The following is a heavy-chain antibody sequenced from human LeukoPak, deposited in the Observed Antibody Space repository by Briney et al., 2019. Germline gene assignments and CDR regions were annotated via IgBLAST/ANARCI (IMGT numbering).Heavy chain of an antibody. CDR1: GGSISSGSYY. J-gene: IGHJ4*02. CDR3: ARGRRYYYDSSGYYSPYYFDY. D-gene: IGHD3-22*01. V-gene: IGHV4-61*02. CDR2: IYTSGST. Sequence: PSQTLSLTCTVSGGSISSGSYYWSWIRQPAGKGLEWIGRIYTSGSTNYNPSLKSRVTISVDTSKNQFSLKLSSVTAADTAVYYCARGRRYYYDSSGYYSPYYFDYWGQGTLVTVSS.